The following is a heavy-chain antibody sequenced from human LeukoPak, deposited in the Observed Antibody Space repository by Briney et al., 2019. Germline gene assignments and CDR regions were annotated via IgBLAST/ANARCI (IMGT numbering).Heavy chain of an antibody. V-gene: IGHV3-30*02. CDR2: IRYDGSNK. Sequence: LPGGSLRLSCAASGFTFSSYGMHWVRQAPGKGLEWVAFIRYDGSNKYYADSVKGRSTISRDNSKNTLYLQMNSLRAEDTAVYYCAKDQGDESVPWGQGTLITVSS. J-gene: IGHJ5*02. D-gene: IGHD1-26*01. CDR3: AKDQGDESVP. CDR1: GFTFSSYG.